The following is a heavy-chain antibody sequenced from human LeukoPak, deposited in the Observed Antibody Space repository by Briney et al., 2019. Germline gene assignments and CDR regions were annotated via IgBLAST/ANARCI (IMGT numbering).Heavy chain of an antibody. D-gene: IGHD4-23*01. Sequence: SETLSLACAASGDSITSDYYWVWIRQPPGKGLEWIGNVYRSGTTYYNPSLKSRVTMSVDTATDQFSLKLISVTAADTAVYYCARGHTLAVDRREGDPFDIWGQGTMVIVS. CDR3: ARGHTLAVDRREGDPFDI. CDR1: GDSITSDYY. J-gene: IGHJ3*02. CDR2: VYRSGTT. V-gene: IGHV4-38-2*01.